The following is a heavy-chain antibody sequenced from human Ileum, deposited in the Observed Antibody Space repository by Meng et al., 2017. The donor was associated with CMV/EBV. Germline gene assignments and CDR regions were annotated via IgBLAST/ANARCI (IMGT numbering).Heavy chain of an antibody. CDR2: NHTQRGGK. CDR1: GYNYTADF. D-gene: IGHD4-11*01. V-gene: IGHV1-2*02. J-gene: IGHJ4*02. Sequence: KAAGYNYTADFVHWVRQAPGQGHEWMGWNHTQRGGKKYAQNFQGRVTMTRETSISTAYMDLSSLRSDDTAVYYCARRGDSNKIFDYWGQGTLVTVSS. CDR3: ARRGDSNKIFDY.